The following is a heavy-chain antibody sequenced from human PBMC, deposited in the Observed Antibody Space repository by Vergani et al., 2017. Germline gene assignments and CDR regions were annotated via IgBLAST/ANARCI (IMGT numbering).Heavy chain of an antibody. CDR2: IYYSGST. D-gene: IGHD6-13*01. CDR1: GGSISSSSYY. V-gene: IGHV4-39*07. J-gene: IGHJ6*03. CDR3: ARERANLQQLVYYYYYYMDV. Sequence: QLQLQESGPGLVKPSETLSLTCTVSGGSISSSSYYWGWIRQPPGKGLEWIGSIYYSGSTYYNPSLKSRVTISVETSKNQFSLKLSSVTAADTAVYYCARERANLQQLVYYYYYYMDVWGKGTTVTVSS.